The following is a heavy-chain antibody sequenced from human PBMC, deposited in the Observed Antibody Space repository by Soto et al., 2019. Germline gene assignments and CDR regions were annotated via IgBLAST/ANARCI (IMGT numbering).Heavy chain of an antibody. J-gene: IGHJ4*02. CDR3: AALANRANVGDF. Sequence: EVQLLESGGGLVQPGGSLRLSCAASGFTFSTCAMSWVRQAPGKGLYWVSTIGTNGETTYYADSVKGRFTISRDNPKNTLYLQVSSLRVEDTAIYYCAALANRANVGDFWGQGTLVTVSS. D-gene: IGHD2-8*01. CDR2: IGTNGETT. CDR1: GFTFSTCA. V-gene: IGHV3-23*01.